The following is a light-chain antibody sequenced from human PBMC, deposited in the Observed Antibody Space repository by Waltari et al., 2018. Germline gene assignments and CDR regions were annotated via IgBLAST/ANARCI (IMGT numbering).Light chain of an antibody. J-gene: IGLJ3*02. V-gene: IGLV2-23*02. CDR1: SSDVGRSNL. CDR3: CSYAGVSTWV. Sequence: QSALTQPASVSGSPGQSITISCTGTSSDVGRSNLVFWFQQHPGKAPKLIIYEVTKRPSGTSTRFSGSKSGNTASLTLSGLQAEDEADYFCCSYAGVSTWVFGGGTKLTVL. CDR2: EVT.